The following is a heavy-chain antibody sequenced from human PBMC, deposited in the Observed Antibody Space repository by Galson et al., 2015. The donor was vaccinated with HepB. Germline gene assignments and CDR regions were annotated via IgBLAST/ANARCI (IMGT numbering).Heavy chain of an antibody. J-gene: IGHJ4*02. CDR3: ATESTGAAGILDDY. V-gene: IGHV1-2*06. CDR1: GYTFTGYY. Sequence: SVKVSCKASGYTFTGYYMHWVRQAPGQGLEWMGRINPNSGGTNYAQKFQGRVTMTRDTSISTAYMELSRLRSDDTAVYYCATESTGAAGILDDYWGQGTLVTVSS. D-gene: IGHD6-13*01. CDR2: INPNSGGT.